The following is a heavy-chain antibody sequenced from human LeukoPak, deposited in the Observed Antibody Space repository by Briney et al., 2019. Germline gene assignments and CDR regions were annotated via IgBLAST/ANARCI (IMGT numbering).Heavy chain of an antibody. V-gene: IGHV1-18*01. CDR1: GYTFTSYG. J-gene: IGHJ5*02. D-gene: IGHD3-10*01. CDR2: ISAYNGNT. CDR3: ARGFWFGDSKWFDP. Sequence: VASVKVACKAYGYTFTSYGISWVRQAPGQGLEWMGWISAYNGNTNYAQKLQGRVTMTTDTSTSTAYMELRSLRSDDTAVYYCARGFWFGDSKWFDPWGQGTLVTVSS.